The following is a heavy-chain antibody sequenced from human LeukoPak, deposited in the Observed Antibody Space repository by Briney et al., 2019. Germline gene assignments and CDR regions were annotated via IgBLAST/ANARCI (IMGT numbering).Heavy chain of an antibody. CDR2: IYYSGST. V-gene: IGHV4-59*08. D-gene: IGHD2-2*01. J-gene: IGHJ3*02. CDR1: GGSISSYY. CDR3: ARGFSCSSTSCQRDDAFDI. Sequence: KPSETLSLTCTVSGGSISSYYWSWIRQPPGKGLEWIGYIYYSGSTNYNPSLKSRVTISVDTSKNQFSLKLSSVTAADTAVYYCARGFSCSSTSCQRDDAFDIWGQGTMVTVSS.